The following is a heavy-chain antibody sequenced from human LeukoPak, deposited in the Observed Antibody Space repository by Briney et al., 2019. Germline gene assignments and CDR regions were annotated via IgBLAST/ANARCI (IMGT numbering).Heavy chain of an antibody. CDR3: ARANYDYYYYYGIDV. CDR1: GGSISNYF. CDR2: IFTSGST. D-gene: IGHD1-7*01. Sequence: PSETLSLTCTVSGGSISNYFWSWIRQPAGKGLEWIGRIFTSGSTNYNPSLKSRVTMSVDTSKNQFSLKLSSVTAADTAVYYCARANYDYYYYYGIDVWGQGTTVTVSS. V-gene: IGHV4-4*07. J-gene: IGHJ6*02.